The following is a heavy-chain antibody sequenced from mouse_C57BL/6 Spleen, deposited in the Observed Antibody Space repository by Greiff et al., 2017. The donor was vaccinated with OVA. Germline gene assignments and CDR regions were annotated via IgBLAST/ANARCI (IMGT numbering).Heavy chain of an antibody. CDR1: GFSLTSYG. D-gene: IGHD2-1*01. J-gene: IGHJ3*01. Sequence: VQLQQSGPGLVQPSQSLSITCTVSGFSLTSYGVHWVRQSPGKGLEWLGVIWSGGSTDYNAAFISRLSISKDNSKSQVFFKMNSLQADDTAIYYCARREGYYGSGAWFAYWGQGTLVTVSA. CDR2: IWSGGST. V-gene: IGHV2-2*01. CDR3: ARREGYYGSGAWFAY.